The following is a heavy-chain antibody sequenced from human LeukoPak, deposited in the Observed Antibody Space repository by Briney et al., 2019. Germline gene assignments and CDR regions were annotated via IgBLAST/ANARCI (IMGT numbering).Heavy chain of an antibody. CDR3: AREMDAFDI. J-gene: IGHJ3*02. CDR2: ISYDGSNK. V-gene: IGHV3-30-3*01. Sequence: GGSLRLSCAASGFTFSSYAMHWVRQAPGKGLEWVAVISYDGSNKYYADSVKGRFTISRDNSKNTLYLQMNSLRAEDTAAYYCAREMDAFDIWGQGTMVTVSS. CDR1: GFTFSSYA.